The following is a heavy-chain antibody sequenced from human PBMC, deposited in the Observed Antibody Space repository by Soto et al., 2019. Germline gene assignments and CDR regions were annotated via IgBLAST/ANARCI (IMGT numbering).Heavy chain of an antibody. V-gene: IGHV3-30*18. Sequence: QVQLVESGGGVVQPGRSLRLSCAASGFTFSSYGMHWVRQAPGKGLEWVAVISYDGSNKYYADSVKGRFTISRDNSKNTLYLQMNSLRAEDTAVYYCAKDQAIFGVVHYRVDYWGQGTLVTVSS. CDR3: AKDQAIFGVVHYRVDY. CDR2: ISYDGSNK. CDR1: GFTFSSYG. J-gene: IGHJ4*02. D-gene: IGHD3-3*01.